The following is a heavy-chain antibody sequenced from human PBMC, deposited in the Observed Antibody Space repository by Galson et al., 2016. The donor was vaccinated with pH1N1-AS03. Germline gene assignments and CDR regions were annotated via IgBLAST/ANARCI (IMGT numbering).Heavy chain of an antibody. V-gene: IGHV3-48*03. CDR3: VRDFRWGGNSGY. CDR1: GFTFRIHE. D-gene: IGHD4-23*01. CDR2: ISDSGGAR. J-gene: IGHJ4*02. Sequence: SLRLSCAAFGFTFRIHEMNWVRQAPGKGLEWVAYISDSGGARSHADSVKGRFTISRDNSKTTLYLQRNSLRAEDTAVYYCVRDFRWGGNSGYWGQGTLVTVSS.